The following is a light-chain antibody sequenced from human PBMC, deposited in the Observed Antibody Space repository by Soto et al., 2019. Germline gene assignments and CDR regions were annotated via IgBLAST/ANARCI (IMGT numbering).Light chain of an antibody. CDR3: SSYTSTNTMG. CDR1: SSDVGSYNY. J-gene: IGLJ3*02. V-gene: IGLV2-14*03. Sequence: QSALTQPASVSGSPGQSITISYTGTSSDVGSYNYVSWYQLHPGKAPHLMLYDVSNRPSGVSNRFSGSKSGNTASLTISGLQAEDEADYYCSSYTSTNTMGFGGGTKLTVL. CDR2: DVS.